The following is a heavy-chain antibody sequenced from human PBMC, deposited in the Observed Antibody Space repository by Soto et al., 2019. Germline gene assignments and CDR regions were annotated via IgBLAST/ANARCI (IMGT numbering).Heavy chain of an antibody. J-gene: IGHJ3*02. D-gene: IGHD2-2*01. Sequence: PLGTLLLHCAISGDSVSSNSAVLNLIRQSPSRGLEWLGRTYYRSKWCNDYSVSVKSRITMNPDTSKNLLAREFSAVSGEGTALHFFASRSSPSKGLDIWGKGKMVTV. V-gene: IGHV6-1*01. CDR1: GDSVSSNSAV. CDR2: TYYRSKWCN. CDR3: ASRSSPSKGLDI.